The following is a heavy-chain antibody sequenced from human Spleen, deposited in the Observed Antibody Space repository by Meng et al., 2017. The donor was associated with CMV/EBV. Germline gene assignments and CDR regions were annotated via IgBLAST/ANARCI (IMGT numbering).Heavy chain of an antibody. V-gene: IGHV4-39*07. D-gene: IGHD1-7*01. J-gene: IGHJ6*02. CDR1: GGSISSSSYY. CDR3: ARNWNYGSGYYYGMDV. CDR2: IYYSGST. Sequence: SETLSLTCTVSGGSISSSSYYWGWIRQPPGKGLEWIGSIYYSGSTYYNPTLTSRVTISVDTSKNQFSLKLSSVTAADTAVYYCARNWNYGSGYYYGMDVWGQGTTVTVSS.